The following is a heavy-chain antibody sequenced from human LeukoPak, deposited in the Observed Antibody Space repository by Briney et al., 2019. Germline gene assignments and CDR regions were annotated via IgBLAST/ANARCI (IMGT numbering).Heavy chain of an antibody. CDR3: XXGXXXXXFDP. CDR1: GFTFREYS. V-gene: IGHV3-23*01. J-gene: IGHJ5*02. CDR2: IRSNGGDT. Sequence: GGSLRLSCAASGFTFREYSMSWVRQAPGKGLEWVSNIRSNGGDTYYTDSVKGRFTISRDNSKNTLYLEMNSLIAGNTAVYYLXXGXXXXXFDPWXXXXLVTVSS.